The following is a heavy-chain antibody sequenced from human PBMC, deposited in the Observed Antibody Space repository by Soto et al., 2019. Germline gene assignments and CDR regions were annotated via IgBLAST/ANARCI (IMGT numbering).Heavy chain of an antibody. CDR3: ARGGAGYCSGGSCSKPWFDP. J-gene: IGHJ5*02. Sequence: SETLSLTCAVYGGSFSGYYWSWIRQPPGKGLEWIGEINHSGSTNYNPSLKSRVTISVDTSKNQFSLKLSSVTAADTAVYYCARGGAGYCSGGSCSKPWFDPWGQGTLVTVSS. D-gene: IGHD2-15*01. CDR1: GGSFSGYY. V-gene: IGHV4-34*01. CDR2: INHSGST.